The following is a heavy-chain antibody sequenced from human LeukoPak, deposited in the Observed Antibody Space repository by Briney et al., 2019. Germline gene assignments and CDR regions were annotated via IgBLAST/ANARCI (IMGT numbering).Heavy chain of an antibody. D-gene: IGHD1-26*01. CDR2: IYYSGST. V-gene: IGHV4-30-4*01. CDR1: GGSISSGDYY. Sequence: SQTLSLTCTVSGGSISSGDYYWSWIRQPPGKGLEWIGYIYYSGSTYYNPSLKSRVTISVDTSKNQFSLKLSSVTAADTAVYYCARIVGATTSLAFDIWGQGTMVTVSS. J-gene: IGHJ3*02. CDR3: ARIVGATTSLAFDI.